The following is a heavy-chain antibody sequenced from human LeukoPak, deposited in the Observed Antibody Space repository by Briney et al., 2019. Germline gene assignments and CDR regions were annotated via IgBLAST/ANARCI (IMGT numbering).Heavy chain of an antibody. Sequence: KSGGSLRLSCATSGFTFSSYSMNWVRQAPGKGLEWVSSISSSSCYIYYADSVKGRFTISRDNAKNSLYLQMNSLRAEDTAVYYCARDLSEDYIWGSYRYKDYWGQGTLVTVSS. D-gene: IGHD3-16*02. CDR2: ISSSSCYI. CDR1: GFTFSSYS. J-gene: IGHJ4*02. V-gene: IGHV3-21*01. CDR3: ARDLSEDYIWGSYRYKDY.